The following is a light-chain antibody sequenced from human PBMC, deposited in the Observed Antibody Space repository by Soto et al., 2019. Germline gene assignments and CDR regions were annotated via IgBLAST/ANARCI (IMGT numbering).Light chain of an antibody. V-gene: IGKV1-39*01. CDR1: QSIANS. J-gene: IGKJ1*01. CDR2: SAS. CDR3: QQGSSTPHT. Sequence: DIQMTQSPSSLSASVGDRVTITCRASQSIANSLNWYQQKPGKAPKLLIYSASSLYSGVPSRFSASASGTDFTLPISSLQPEDFATYYCQQGSSTPHTFGQGTKVEIK.